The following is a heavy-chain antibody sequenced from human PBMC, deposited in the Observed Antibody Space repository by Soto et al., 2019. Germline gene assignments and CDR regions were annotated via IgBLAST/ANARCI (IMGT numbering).Heavy chain of an antibody. Sequence: SETLSLTCTVSGGSISSSSYYWGWIRQPPGKGLEWIGSIYYSGSTYYNPSLKSRVTISVDTSKNQFSLKLSSVTAADTAVYYCARHPDVDIVATIDVGYWGQGTLVTVSS. V-gene: IGHV4-39*01. D-gene: IGHD5-12*01. CDR3: ARHPDVDIVATIDVGY. CDR2: IYYSGST. J-gene: IGHJ4*02. CDR1: GGSISSSSYY.